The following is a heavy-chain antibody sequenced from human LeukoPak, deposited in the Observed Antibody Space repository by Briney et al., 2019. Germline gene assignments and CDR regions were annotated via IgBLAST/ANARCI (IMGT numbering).Heavy chain of an antibody. CDR3: ARGADIWTGDSPFDT. V-gene: IGHV3-30*04. CDR2: IACGRRNI. Sequence: GGSLRLSCAASAFTFSSYAMHWVRQAPGKGLEWGAVIACGRRNIYYADSVKGRFTISRDISKNTLYLQINSLRAGDTAVSYCARGADIWTGDSPFDTWGHGALLTVSS. CDR1: AFTFSSYA. D-gene: IGHD3-9*01. J-gene: IGHJ5*01.